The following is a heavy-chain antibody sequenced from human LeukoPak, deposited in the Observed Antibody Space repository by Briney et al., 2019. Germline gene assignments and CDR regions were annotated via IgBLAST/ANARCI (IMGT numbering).Heavy chain of an antibody. CDR1: GGSISSGSYY. J-gene: IGHJ6*03. CDR3: ARDRSGYYYMDV. V-gene: IGHV4-61*01. Sequence: PSETLSLTCTVSGGSISSGSYYWSWIRQPPGKGLEWIGYIYYSGSTNYNPSLKGRVTISVDTSKNQFSLKLSSVTAADTAVYYCARDRSGYYYMDVWGKGTTVTVSS. D-gene: IGHD3-10*01. CDR2: IYYSGST.